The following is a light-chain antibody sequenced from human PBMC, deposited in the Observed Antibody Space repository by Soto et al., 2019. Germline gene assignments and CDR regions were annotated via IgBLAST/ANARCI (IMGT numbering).Light chain of an antibody. CDR1: KSVNSN. CDR3: QQYSKSPIT. CDR2: GIS. Sequence: MVMTQSPSILSVSPGESATLSCRASKSVNSNYLAWYQQHPGQPPRLLIYGISTRATGIPARFSGSGSGTEFSLTISSLQSEDFVVDYCQQYSKSPITFGQGTRLEIK. V-gene: IGKV3-15*01. J-gene: IGKJ5*01.